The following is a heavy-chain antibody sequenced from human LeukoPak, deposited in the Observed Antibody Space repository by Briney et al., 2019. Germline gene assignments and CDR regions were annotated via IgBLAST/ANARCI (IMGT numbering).Heavy chain of an antibody. CDR2: ISSSGSTI. CDR3: ARDSSSWYFDY. CDR1: GFTFSSYE. V-gene: IGHV3-48*03. Sequence: GGSLRLSCAASGFTFSSYEMRWVRQAPGKGLEWVSYISSSGSTIYYADSVKGRFTISRDNAKNSLYLQMNSLRAEDTAVYYCARDSSSWYFDYWGQGNLVTVSS. J-gene: IGHJ4*02. D-gene: IGHD6-13*01.